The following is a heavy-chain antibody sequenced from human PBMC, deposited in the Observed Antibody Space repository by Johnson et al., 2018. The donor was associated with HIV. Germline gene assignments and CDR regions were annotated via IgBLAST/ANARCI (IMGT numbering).Heavy chain of an antibody. V-gene: IGHV3-11*04. CDR3: ARDQGVRRVVVFDDAFDV. J-gene: IGHJ3*01. CDR2: ISGSGSAR. CDR1: GFTVSDNY. Sequence: QVQLVESGGDLIQPGGSLRLSCVAFGFTVSDNYMSWVRQAPGKGLEWVASISGSGSARYYADSVKGRFTISRDNARTSLYLQMNSLRAEDTAVYYCARDQGVRRVVVFDDAFDVWGQGTMVTVSS. D-gene: IGHD2-15*01.